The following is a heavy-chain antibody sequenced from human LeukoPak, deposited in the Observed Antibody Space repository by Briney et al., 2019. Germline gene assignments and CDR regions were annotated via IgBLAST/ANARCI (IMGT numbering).Heavy chain of an antibody. CDR3: ARLRIVVVPAAPYYYYGMDV. Sequence: GESLKISCKGSGYSFTSYWIGWVRQMPGKGLEWMGIIYPGDSDTRYSPSFQGQVTISADKSISTAYLQWSSLKSSDTAMYYCARLRIVVVPAAPYYYYGMDVWGQGTTVTVSS. CDR1: GYSFTSYW. CDR2: IYPGDSDT. J-gene: IGHJ6*02. D-gene: IGHD2-2*01. V-gene: IGHV5-51*01.